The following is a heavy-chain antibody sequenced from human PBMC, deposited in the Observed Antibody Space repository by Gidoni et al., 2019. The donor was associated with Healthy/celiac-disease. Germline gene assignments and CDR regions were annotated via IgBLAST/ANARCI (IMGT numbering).Heavy chain of an antibody. V-gene: IGHV4-61*02. D-gene: IGHD2-15*01. CDR1: GGSISSGSYS. CDR3: ARSDIVVVVATDDAFDI. J-gene: IGHJ3*02. Sequence: QVQLQESGPGLVKPSQTLSLTCPVSGGSISSGSYSWSWIRQPAGKGLEWIGRIYTSGSTNYNPSLKSRVTISVDTSKNQFSLKLSSVTAADTAVYYCARSDIVVVVATDDAFDIWGQGTMVTVSS. CDR2: IYTSGST.